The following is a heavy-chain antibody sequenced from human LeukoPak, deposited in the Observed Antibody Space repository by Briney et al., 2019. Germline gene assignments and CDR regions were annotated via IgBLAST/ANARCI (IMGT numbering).Heavy chain of an antibody. D-gene: IGHD7-27*01. V-gene: IGHV3-23*01. Sequence: GGSLRLSCAASGFTFSSYAMSWVRQAPGKGLEWVSAISGSGGSTYYADSVKGRFTISRDTSKNTVYLQMNSLRVEDTAVYYCARGDWGMYYFDYWGQGTLVTVSS. CDR1: GFTFSSYA. CDR2: ISGSGGST. J-gene: IGHJ4*02. CDR3: ARGDWGMYYFDY.